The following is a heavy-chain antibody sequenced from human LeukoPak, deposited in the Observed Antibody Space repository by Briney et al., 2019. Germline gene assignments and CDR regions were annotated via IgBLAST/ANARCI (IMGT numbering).Heavy chain of an antibody. CDR3: AKDPLYCSSTSCYTWYFDY. J-gene: IGHJ4*02. Sequence: QSGGSLRLSCAASGFTFTNCAMSWVRQAPGKGLKWVSSISGSGGSTYYADSVKGRFTISRDNSKNTLYLQMNSLRAEDTAVYYCAKDPLYCSSTSCYTWYFDYWGQGTLVTVSS. V-gene: IGHV3-23*01. CDR2: ISGSGGST. CDR1: GFTFTNCA. D-gene: IGHD2-2*02.